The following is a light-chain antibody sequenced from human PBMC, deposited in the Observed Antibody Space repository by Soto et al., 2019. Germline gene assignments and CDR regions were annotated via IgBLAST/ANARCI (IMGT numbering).Light chain of an antibody. Sequence: QSVLTQPPSASGTPGQRVTISCSGSSSDIGSNAVYWYQQLPGTAPKLLIYMNNQRPSGVPDRFSGAKSGTSASLAISGLRSEDEADYYCAASGDRLTGVLFGGGTKVTVL. CDR2: MNN. V-gene: IGLV1-47*01. CDR1: SSDIGSNA. CDR3: AASGDRLTGVL. J-gene: IGLJ2*01.